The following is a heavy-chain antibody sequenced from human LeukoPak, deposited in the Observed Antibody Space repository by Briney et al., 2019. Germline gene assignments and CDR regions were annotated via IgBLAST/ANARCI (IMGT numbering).Heavy chain of an antibody. D-gene: IGHD3-16*01. Sequence: ASVNVPCKASGYTFSNYGISRVRQAPGQGLEGMGWISGYNGERNYAQKFQGRVTMTKDKSTTTAYMDLRSLRSDDTAVYYGARTASMIRRSDIDYGGQGTLVTVSS. CDR3: ARTASMIRRSDIDY. CDR1: GYTFSNYG. J-gene: IGHJ4*02. CDR2: ISGYNGER. V-gene: IGHV1-18*01.